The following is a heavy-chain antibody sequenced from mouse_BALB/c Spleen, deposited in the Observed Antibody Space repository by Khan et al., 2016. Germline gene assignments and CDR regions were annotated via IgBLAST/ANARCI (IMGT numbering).Heavy chain of an antibody. J-gene: IGHJ1*01. V-gene: IGHV4-1*02. CDR1: GFDFSRYW. Sequence: EVKLLESGGGLVQPGGSLKLSCAASGFDFSRYWMSWVRQAPGQGLEWIGEINPDSSKINYTPSLKDKFIISRDKANNTLYLQMSKVRSEDIALNYWTSTFWYVDVWGAGTTVTVSS. CDR2: INPDSSKI. CDR3: TSTFWYVDV.